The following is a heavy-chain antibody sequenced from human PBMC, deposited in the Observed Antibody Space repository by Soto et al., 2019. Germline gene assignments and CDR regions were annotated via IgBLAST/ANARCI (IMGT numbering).Heavy chain of an antibody. CDR3: AHSLLRAYKAWFDP. J-gene: IGHJ5*02. Sequence: QITLKESGPTRVKPTQTLTLTCNFSGFSLTTSGVGVGWIRQPPGKALEWLALIYWDDDKRYSPSLKSRLTMTNDTCKTLVVLTLTNIDPVDPATYFSAHSLLRAYKAWFDPWGQVTLFTVSS. CDR1: GFSLTTSGVG. CDR2: IYWDDDK. V-gene: IGHV2-5*02. D-gene: IGHD3-16*01.